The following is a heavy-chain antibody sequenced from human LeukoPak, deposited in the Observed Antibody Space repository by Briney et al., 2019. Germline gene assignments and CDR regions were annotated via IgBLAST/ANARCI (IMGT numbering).Heavy chain of an antibody. CDR1: GFTFSTYG. Sequence: GGSLRLSCAASGFTFSTYGMHWVRQAPGKGLEWVAIMSYGGDIQYTDSVKGRFTISRDSSKNTLYLQMNSLRAEDTAIYYCARDWGSSGWYNWFDPWGQGTLVTVSS. V-gene: IGHV3-30*03. J-gene: IGHJ5*02. D-gene: IGHD6-19*01. CDR3: ARDWGSSGWYNWFDP. CDR2: MSYGGDI.